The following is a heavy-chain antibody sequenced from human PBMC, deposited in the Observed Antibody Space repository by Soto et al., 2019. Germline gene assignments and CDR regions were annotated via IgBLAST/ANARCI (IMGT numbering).Heavy chain of an antibody. CDR2: IIPIFGTA. D-gene: IGHD3-22*01. V-gene: IGHV1-69*06. J-gene: IGHJ3*02. CDR1: GGTFSSYA. Sequence: SVKVSCKASGGTFSSYAISWVRQAPGQGLEWMGGIIPIFGTANYAQKFQGRVTITADKSTSTAYMELSSLRSEDTAVYYCARDIYSWDYYDSSGYYGDAFDIWGQGTRVTVSS. CDR3: ARDIYSWDYYDSSGYYGDAFDI.